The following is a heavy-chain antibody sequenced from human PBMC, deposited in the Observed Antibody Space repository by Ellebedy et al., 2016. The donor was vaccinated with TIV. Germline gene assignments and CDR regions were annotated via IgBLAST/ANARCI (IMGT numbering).Heavy chain of an antibody. J-gene: IGHJ4*02. CDR3: ARTYDILTGYYFDY. CDR2: LYYSGSN. CDR1: GGSISSYY. V-gene: IGHV4-59*01. D-gene: IGHD3-9*01. Sequence: MPSETLSLTCTVSGGSISSYYWSWIRQPPGKGLEWIGYLYYSGSNDYNPSLRSRVTISVDTSKNQFSLKLSSVTAADTAVYYCARTYDILTGYYFDYWGQGTLVTVSS.